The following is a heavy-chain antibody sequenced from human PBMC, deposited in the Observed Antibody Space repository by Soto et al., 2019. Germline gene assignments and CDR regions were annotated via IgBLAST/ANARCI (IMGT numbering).Heavy chain of an antibody. CDR3: ARANYDILTGYSDY. CDR2: ISNSGSTI. D-gene: IGHD3-9*01. J-gene: IGHJ4*02. V-gene: IGHV3-11*01. CDR1: GFTFSDFY. Sequence: PGGSLRLSCAASGFTFSDFYMTWIRQAPGKGLEWLSYISNSGSTIYYSDSVKGRFTISRGNAKKSLYLQMNSLRAEDTAIYYCARANYDILTGYSDYWGQGTLVTVSS.